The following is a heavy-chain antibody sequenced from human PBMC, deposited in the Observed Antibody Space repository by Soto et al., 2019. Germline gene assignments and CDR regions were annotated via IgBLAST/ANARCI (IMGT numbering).Heavy chain of an antibody. J-gene: IGHJ3*02. CDR2: ISGSGGST. CDR1: GFTFSSYA. CDR3: AKERGDSSGYDAFDI. V-gene: IGHV3-23*01. D-gene: IGHD3-22*01. Sequence: GGSLRLSCAASGFTFSSYAMSWVRQAPGKGLEWVSAISGSGGSTYYADSVKGRFTISRDNSKNTLYLQMNSLRAEVTAVYYGAKERGDSSGYDAFDIWGQGTMVTVSS.